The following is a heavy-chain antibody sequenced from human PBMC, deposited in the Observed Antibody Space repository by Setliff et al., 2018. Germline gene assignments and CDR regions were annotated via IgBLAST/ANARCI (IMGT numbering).Heavy chain of an antibody. Sequence: GESLRLSCAASGFTFSSYRMHWVRQATGKGLEWVAVIWDDGGNKYHADSVKGRFTISRDNSKNTLYLQMNSLRPEDTAVYYCARTCSGSGSYAGLESWGQGTPVTVSS. CDR3: ARTCSGSGSYAGLES. CDR1: GFTFSSYR. CDR2: IWDDGGNK. V-gene: IGHV3-33*08. J-gene: IGHJ4*02. D-gene: IGHD2-15*01.